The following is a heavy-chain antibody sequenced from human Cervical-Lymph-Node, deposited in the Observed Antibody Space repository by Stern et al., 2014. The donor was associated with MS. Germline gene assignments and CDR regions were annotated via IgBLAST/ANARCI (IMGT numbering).Heavy chain of an antibody. Sequence: EVQLVESGGGLVTPGGSLRLSCAASGFNFRTSSMNWVRQAPGKGLECVSFISQPGDTIKYADTVKGRFTISRDNAKNSLYLQLNSLRVEDTAVYFCASTDGWFDRWGQGTLVTVSS. CDR3: ASTDGWFDR. D-gene: IGHD5-24*01. J-gene: IGHJ5*02. V-gene: IGHV3-21*01. CDR1: GFNFRTSS. CDR2: ISQPGDTI.